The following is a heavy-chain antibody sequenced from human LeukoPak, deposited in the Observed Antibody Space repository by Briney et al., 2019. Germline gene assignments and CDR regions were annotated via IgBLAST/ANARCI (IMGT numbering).Heavy chain of an antibody. D-gene: IGHD1-1*01. CDR3: ARPLEGTGGNWYFDL. CDR1: GFTFSSYS. V-gene: IGHV3-21*01. J-gene: IGHJ2*01. Sequence: GGSLRLSCAASGFTFSSYSMNWVRQAPGKGLEWVSSIRSTSDFIFYADSVRGRCTVSRDNAKNTLYLQMNSLRAEDTAVYYCARPLEGTGGNWYFDLWGRGALVTVSS. CDR2: IRSTSDFI.